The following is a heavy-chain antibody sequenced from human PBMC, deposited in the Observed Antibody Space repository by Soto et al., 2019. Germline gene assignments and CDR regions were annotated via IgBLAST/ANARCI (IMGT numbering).Heavy chain of an antibody. CDR3: ANEVDVAFSSLQYGMDV. Sequence: GSLRLACAASGFTVNNFAMHWVRQAPGKGLEWVAFISYDGTYKYYADSVRGRFTVYRDNSKSTLFLQMNSLKFEDTAVYVCANEVDVAFSSLQYGMDVWGQGTTVTVSS. D-gene: IGHD5-12*01. CDR1: GFTVNNFA. CDR2: ISYDGTYK. V-gene: IGHV3-30*14. J-gene: IGHJ6*02.